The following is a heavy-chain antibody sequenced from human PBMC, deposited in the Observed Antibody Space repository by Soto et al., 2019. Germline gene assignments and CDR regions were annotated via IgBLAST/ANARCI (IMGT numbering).Heavy chain of an antibody. J-gene: IGHJ4*02. CDR2: ISYDGSNK. CDR3: ANGLGASEGGY. Sequence: PGGSLRLSCAASGFTFSSYGMHWVRQAPGKGLEWVAVISYDGSNKYYADSVKGRFTISRDNSKNTLYLQMNSLRAEDTAVYYCANGLGASEGGYWGQGTLVTVSS. D-gene: IGHD1-26*01. V-gene: IGHV3-30*18. CDR1: GFTFSSYG.